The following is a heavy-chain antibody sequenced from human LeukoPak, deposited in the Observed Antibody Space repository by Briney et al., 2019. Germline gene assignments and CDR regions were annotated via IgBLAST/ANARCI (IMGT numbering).Heavy chain of an antibody. V-gene: IGHV3-48*02. J-gene: IGHJ3*02. CDR2: ISSSSSTI. CDR3: ARDFGGIVVVPAAFVI. Sequence: GGSLRLSCAASGFTFSSYSMSWVRQAPGGGLEGVSYISSSSSTIYYGDCVKGRFTIWRENGEKSLYLQMNSLRDEDTAVYYCARDFGGIVVVPAAFVIWGQGTMVTVSS. CDR1: GFTFSSYS. D-gene: IGHD3-22*01.